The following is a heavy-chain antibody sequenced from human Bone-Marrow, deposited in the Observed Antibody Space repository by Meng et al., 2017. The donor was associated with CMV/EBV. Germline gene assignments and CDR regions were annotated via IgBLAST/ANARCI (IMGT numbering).Heavy chain of an antibody. V-gene: IGHV3-15*01. CDR2: IKSKTDGGTT. CDR3: TTETPITIFGVVSLDY. J-gene: IGHJ4*02. Sequence: GESLKISCAASGFTFSNAWMSWVRQAPGKGLEWVGRIKSKTDGGTTDYAAPVKGRFTISRDDSKNTLYLQMNSLKTEDTVVYYCTTETPITIFGVVSLDYWGQGTLVTVSS. D-gene: IGHD3-3*01. CDR1: GFTFSNAW.